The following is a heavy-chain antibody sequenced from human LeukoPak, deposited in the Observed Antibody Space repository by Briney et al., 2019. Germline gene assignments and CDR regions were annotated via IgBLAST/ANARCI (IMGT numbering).Heavy chain of an antibody. Sequence: PGGSLRLSCAASGFTVSSNYMSWVRQTPGKGLEWVSVIYNGGSTYYADSVKGRFTISRDNSKNTLYLQMNSLRDEDTAVYYCARDRYYYGSGSYYYFDYWGQGTLVTVSS. CDR3: ARDRYYYGSGSYYYFDY. CDR1: GFTVSSNY. V-gene: IGHV3-66*01. J-gene: IGHJ4*02. CDR2: IYNGGST. D-gene: IGHD3-10*01.